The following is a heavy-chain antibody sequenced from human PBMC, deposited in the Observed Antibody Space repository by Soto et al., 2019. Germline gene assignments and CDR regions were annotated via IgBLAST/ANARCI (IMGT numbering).Heavy chain of an antibody. Sequence: GESLKISCKGSGYSFTSYWIGWVRQMPGKGLEWMGIIYPGDSDTRYSPSFQGQVTISADKSISTAYLQWSSLKASDTAMYYCAREKVEHVISRDVRLFDPWGQGTLVTVSS. J-gene: IGHJ5*02. CDR2: IYPGDSDT. CDR3: AREKVEHVISRDVRLFDP. D-gene: IGHD2-15*01. V-gene: IGHV5-51*01. CDR1: GYSFTSYW.